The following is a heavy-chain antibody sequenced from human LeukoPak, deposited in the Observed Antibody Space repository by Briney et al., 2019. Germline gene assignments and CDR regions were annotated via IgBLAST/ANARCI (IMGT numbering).Heavy chain of an antibody. J-gene: IGHJ5*02. V-gene: IGHV3-74*01. Sequence: GGSLRLSCADSGFTFSRYWMHWVRQTPGKGLVWVSCISADGSVTRYADSVKGRFTISRDNTKSTLYLQMHSLRAEDTAVYYCATTGGDGSRMGFDPWGQGTLVTVSS. CDR3: ATTGGDGSRMGFDP. CDR2: ISADGSVT. D-gene: IGHD2-15*01. CDR1: GFTFSRYW.